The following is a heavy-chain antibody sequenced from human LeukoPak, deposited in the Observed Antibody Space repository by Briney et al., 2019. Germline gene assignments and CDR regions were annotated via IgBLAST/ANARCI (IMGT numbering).Heavy chain of an antibody. CDR1: GGSISSGGYY. Sequence: SQTLSLTCTVSGGSISSGGYYWSWIRQHPGKGLEWIGYIYYSGSTYYNPSLKSRVTISVDTSKNQFSLKLSSVTAADTAVYYCARAPPYDFWSGYNYYYYGMDVWGQGTTVTVSS. D-gene: IGHD3-3*01. CDR2: IYYSGST. V-gene: IGHV4-31*03. CDR3: ARAPPYDFWSGYNYYYYGMDV. J-gene: IGHJ6*02.